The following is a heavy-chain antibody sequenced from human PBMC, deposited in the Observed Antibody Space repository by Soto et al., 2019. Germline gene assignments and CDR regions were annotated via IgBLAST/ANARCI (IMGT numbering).Heavy chain of an antibody. V-gene: IGHV1-69*01. CDR1: GGTFSSYA. D-gene: IGHD2-15*01. Sequence: QVQLVQSGAEVKKPGASVKVSCKASGGTFSSYAISWVRQAPGQGLEWMGGISPIFGTANYAQKFQGRVTITADESTSTAYMELSSLRYEDTAVYYCAIGDGGPNVVWVDATCGGIDYWGQGTLVTVSS. CDR3: AIGDGGPNVVWVDATCGGIDY. J-gene: IGHJ4*02. CDR2: ISPIFGTA.